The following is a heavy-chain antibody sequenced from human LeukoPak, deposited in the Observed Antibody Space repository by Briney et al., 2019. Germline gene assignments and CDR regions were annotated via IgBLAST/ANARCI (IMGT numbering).Heavy chain of an antibody. V-gene: IGHV4-59*01. J-gene: IGHJ3*02. CDR3: ARTGYSGSAFDI. CDR1: GGSISSYY. Sequence: SETLSLTCTVSGGSISSYYWSWIRQPPGKGLEWIGYIYYSGSTNYNPSLKSRVTISVATSKNQFSLKLSSVTAADTAVYYCARTGYSGSAFDIWGQGTMVTVSS. CDR2: IYYSGST. D-gene: IGHD1-1*01.